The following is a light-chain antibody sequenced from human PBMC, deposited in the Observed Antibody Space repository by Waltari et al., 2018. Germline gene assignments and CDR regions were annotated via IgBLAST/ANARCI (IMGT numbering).Light chain of an antibody. V-gene: IGKV3-11*01. J-gene: IGKJ4*01. CDR1: QSVTND. CDR2: DTS. Sequence: CRASQSVTNDLAWYQQEPGQAPRILIYDTSNRATGIPARFSGSGFGTDFTLTISSLEPEDFAVYYCQQRRDWPLTFGGGTKVEIK. CDR3: QQRRDWPLT.